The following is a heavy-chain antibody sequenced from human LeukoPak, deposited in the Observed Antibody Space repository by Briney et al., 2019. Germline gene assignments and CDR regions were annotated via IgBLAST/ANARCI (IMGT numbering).Heavy chain of an antibody. J-gene: IGHJ5*02. D-gene: IGHD6-13*01. CDR1: GFTFSSYA. CDR2: ISGSGGST. Sequence: GGSLRLSCAASGFTFSSYAMSWVRQAPGKGLEWVSAISGSGGSTYYADSVKGRFTISRDNSKNTPYLQMNSLRAEDTAVYYCARGGFGQQLVRVRWFDPWGQEPWSPSPQ. V-gene: IGHV3-23*01. CDR3: ARGGFGQQLVRVRWFDP.